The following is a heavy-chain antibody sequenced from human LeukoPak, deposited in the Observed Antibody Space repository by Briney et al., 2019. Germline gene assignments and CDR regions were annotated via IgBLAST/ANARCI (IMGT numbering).Heavy chain of an antibody. D-gene: IGHD3-22*01. CDR1: GGTFSSYA. Sequence: ASVKVSCKASGGTFSSYAISWVRQAPGQGLEWMGWIIPIFGTANYAQKFQGRVTITADESTSTAYMELSSLRSEDTAVYYCARAYYDSSGYYPLDYWGQGTLVTVSS. J-gene: IGHJ4*02. V-gene: IGHV1-69*13. CDR3: ARAYYDSSGYYPLDY. CDR2: IIPIFGTA.